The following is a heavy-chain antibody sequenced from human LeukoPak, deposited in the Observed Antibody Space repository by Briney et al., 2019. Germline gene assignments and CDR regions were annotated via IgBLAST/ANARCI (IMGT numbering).Heavy chain of an antibody. V-gene: IGHV1-2*06. CDR3: AADLWYESRGYYIAY. CDR1: GHSFSGYY. D-gene: IGHD3-22*01. J-gene: IGHJ4*02. CDR2: INPNGGGT. Sequence: AAVKVSCKASGHSFSGYYIHWVRQAPGQGREWMGRINPNGGGTIYAQKSQGRLTMIKDPSITTADMELRNLRSDDTAFYYCAADLWYESRGYYIAYWGQGSLVTVSS.